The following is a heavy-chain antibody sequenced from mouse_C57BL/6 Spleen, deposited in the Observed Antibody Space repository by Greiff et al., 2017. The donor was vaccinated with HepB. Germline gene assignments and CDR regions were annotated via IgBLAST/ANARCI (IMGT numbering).Heavy chain of an antibody. Sequence: EVQLQQSGPELVKPGASVKMSCKASGYTFTDYNMHWVKQSHGKSLEWIGYINPNNGGTSYNQKFKGKATLTVNKSSSTAYMELRSLTSEDSAVYYCARESFITTVAPWFAYWGQGTLVTVSA. CDR1: GYTFTDYN. CDR3: ARESFITTVAPWFAY. V-gene: IGHV1-22*01. J-gene: IGHJ3*01. CDR2: INPNNGGT. D-gene: IGHD1-1*01.